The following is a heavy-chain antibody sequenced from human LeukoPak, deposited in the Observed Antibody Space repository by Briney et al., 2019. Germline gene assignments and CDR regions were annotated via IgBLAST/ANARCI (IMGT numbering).Heavy chain of an antibody. CDR1: GGSISSGGYY. CDR2: IYYSGST. CDR3: ARLPYYYDRYFDY. V-gene: IGHV4-61*08. D-gene: IGHD3-22*01. J-gene: IGHJ4*02. Sequence: SETLSLTCTVSGGSISSGGYYWSWIRQPPGKGLEWIGYIYYSGSTNYNPSLKSRVTISVDTSKNQFSLKLSSVAAADTAVYYCARLPYYYDRYFDYWGQGTLVTVSS.